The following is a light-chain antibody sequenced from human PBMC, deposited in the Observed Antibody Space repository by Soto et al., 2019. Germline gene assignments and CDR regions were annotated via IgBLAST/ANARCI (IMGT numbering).Light chain of an antibody. CDR2: QAS. V-gene: IGKV1-5*03. Sequence: DIQMTQTPSTPSASVGDRVTIPCRASQSLSAWLAWYQQKTGKAPKLLIYQASSLESGVPSRFRGSRSGTEVTLTISRLHPDVLANYYGQQYNSYSLAFGGRTKVELK. CDR3: QQYNSYSLA. J-gene: IGKJ4*01. CDR1: QSLSAW.